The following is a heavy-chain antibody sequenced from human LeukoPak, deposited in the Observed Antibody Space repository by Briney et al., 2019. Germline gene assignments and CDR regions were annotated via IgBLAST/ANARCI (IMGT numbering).Heavy chain of an antibody. V-gene: IGHV4-59*01. CDR3: ARVSERRGHIDY. D-gene: IGHD5-18*01. CDR1: GGSISSYY. Sequence: PSETLSLTCTVSGGSISSYYWGWIRQSPGKGLEWIGYIYHSGSPIFNPSLKGRVSMSADTTKNQFSLNLTSVTAADTAVYYCARVSERRGHIDYWGQGTLVTVSS. CDR2: IYHSGSP. J-gene: IGHJ4*02.